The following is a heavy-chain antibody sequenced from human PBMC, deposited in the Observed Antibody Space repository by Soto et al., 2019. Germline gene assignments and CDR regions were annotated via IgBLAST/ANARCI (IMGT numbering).Heavy chain of an antibody. J-gene: IGHJ4*02. V-gene: IGHV1-69*06. CDR2: IIPIFGTA. Sequence: GASVKVSCKASGGTFSSYAISWVRQAPGQGLEWMGGIIPIFGTANYAQKFQGRVTITADKSTSTAYMELSSLRSEDTAVYYCARDRVAVGMIDYWGQGTLVTVSS. D-gene: IGHD6-19*01. CDR3: ARDRVAVGMIDY. CDR1: GGTFSSYA.